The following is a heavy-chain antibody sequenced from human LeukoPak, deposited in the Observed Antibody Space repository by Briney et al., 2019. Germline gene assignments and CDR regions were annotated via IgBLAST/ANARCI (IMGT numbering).Heavy chain of an antibody. CDR2: IYYSGST. D-gene: IGHD6-6*01. Sequence: SQTLSLTCTVSGGSISSGGYYWSWIRQHPGKGLEWIGYIYYSGSTYYNPSLKSRVTISVDTSKNQFSLKLSSVTAADTAVYYCAREYSSSYYMDVWGKGTTVTVFS. CDR3: AREYSSSYYMDV. V-gene: IGHV4-31*03. CDR1: GGSISSGGYY. J-gene: IGHJ6*03.